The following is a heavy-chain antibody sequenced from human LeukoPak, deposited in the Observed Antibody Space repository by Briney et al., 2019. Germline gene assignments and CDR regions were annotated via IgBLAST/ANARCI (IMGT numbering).Heavy chain of an antibody. J-gene: IGHJ4*02. D-gene: IGHD3-22*01. Sequence: ASVKVSCKASGYTFTSYGISWVRQAPGQGLEWMGWISAYNGNTNYAQKLQGRVTMTTDTSTSTAYMELNSLRAEDTAVYYCARDSYYDSSGYPDYWGQGTLVTVSS. CDR1: GYTFTSYG. CDR2: ISAYNGNT. V-gene: IGHV1-18*01. CDR3: ARDSYYDSSGYPDY.